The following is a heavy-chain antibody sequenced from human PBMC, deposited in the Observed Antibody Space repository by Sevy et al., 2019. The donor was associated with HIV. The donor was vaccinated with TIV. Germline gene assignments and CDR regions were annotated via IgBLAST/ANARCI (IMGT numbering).Heavy chain of an antibody. D-gene: IGHD2-15*01. CDR3: ARMTLGYCSGGSCPPGGFDP. J-gene: IGHJ5*02. Sequence: WGSLRLSCAASGFTFSSYEMNWVRQAPGKGLEWVSYISSSGSTIYYADSVKGRFTISRDNAKNSLYLQMNSLRAEDTAVYYCARMTLGYCSGGSCPPGGFDPWGQGTLVTVSS. CDR1: GFTFSSYE. V-gene: IGHV3-48*03. CDR2: ISSSGSTI.